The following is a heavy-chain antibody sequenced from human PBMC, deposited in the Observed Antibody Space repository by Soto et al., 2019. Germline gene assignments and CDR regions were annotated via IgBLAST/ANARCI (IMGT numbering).Heavy chain of an antibody. CDR3: ARGPYDGSGSYYNLFDY. V-gene: IGHV3-13*01. J-gene: IGHJ4*02. D-gene: IGHD3-10*01. Sequence: EVQLVESGGGLVQPGGSLRLSCAASGFTFSSYDMHWVRQATGKGLEWVSAIGTAGDTYYPGSVKGRFTISRENAKNSLYLQMNSVRAWDTAVYYCARGPYDGSGSYYNLFDYWGQGTLVTVSS. CDR1: GFTFSSYD. CDR2: IGTAGDT.